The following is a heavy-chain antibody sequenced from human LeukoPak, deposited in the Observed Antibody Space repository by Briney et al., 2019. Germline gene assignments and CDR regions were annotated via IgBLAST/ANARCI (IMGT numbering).Heavy chain of an antibody. D-gene: IGHD3-10*01. J-gene: IGHJ5*02. Sequence: ASVKVSCKASGYTFTGYYMHWVRQAPGQGLEWMGWINPNSGGTNYAQKFQGWVTMTRDTSISTAYMELSRLRSDDTAVYYCAREGCGSGSYYTFWFDPWGQGTLVTVSS. CDR2: INPNSGGT. CDR1: GYTFTGYY. CDR3: AREGCGSGSYYTFWFDP. V-gene: IGHV1-2*04.